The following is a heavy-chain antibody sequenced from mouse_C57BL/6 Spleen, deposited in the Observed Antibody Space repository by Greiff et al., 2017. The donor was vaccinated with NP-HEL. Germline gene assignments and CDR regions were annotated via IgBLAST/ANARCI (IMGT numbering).Heavy chain of an antibody. CDR2: ISDGGSYT. CDR3: VAHYGSSYDNGGYYFDY. J-gene: IGHJ2*01. D-gene: IGHD1-1*01. CDR1: GFTFSSYA. Sequence: DVHLVESGGGLVKPGGSLKLSCAASGFTFSSYAMSWVRQTPEKRLEWVATISDGGSYTYYPDNVKGRFTISRDNAKNNLYLQMSHLKAEDTAMYYCVAHYGSSYDNGGYYFDYWGQGTTLTVSS. V-gene: IGHV5-4*01.